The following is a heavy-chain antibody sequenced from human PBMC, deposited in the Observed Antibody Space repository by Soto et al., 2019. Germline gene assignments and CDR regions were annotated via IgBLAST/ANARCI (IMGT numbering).Heavy chain of an antibody. J-gene: IGHJ6*02. V-gene: IGHV4-59*12. CDR3: ARAHYGDYGYGMDV. Sequence: PSETLSLTCTVSGGSISSYYWTWIRQPPGKGLEWIGYIYHSGSAYYNPSLKSRVTISVDRSKNQFSLKLRSVTAADTAVYYCARAHYGDYGYGMDVWGQGTTVTVSS. CDR1: GGSISSYY. CDR2: IYHSGSA. D-gene: IGHD4-17*01.